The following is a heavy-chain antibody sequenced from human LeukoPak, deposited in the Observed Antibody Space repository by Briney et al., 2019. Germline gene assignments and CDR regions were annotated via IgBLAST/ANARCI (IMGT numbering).Heavy chain of an antibody. D-gene: IGHD3-10*01. J-gene: IGHJ5*02. Sequence: PWGSLRLSCAASGFTFSNFGMHWVRQARGKGLEWVAVISYDGNNKYYADSVKGRFTISRDNAKNTLYLQMNSLRAEDTAVYYCARDLGSNTMVRGVIITPNWFDPWGQGTLVTVSS. V-gene: IGHV3-30*03. CDR3: ARDLGSNTMVRGVIITPNWFDP. CDR1: GFTFSNFG. CDR2: ISYDGNNK.